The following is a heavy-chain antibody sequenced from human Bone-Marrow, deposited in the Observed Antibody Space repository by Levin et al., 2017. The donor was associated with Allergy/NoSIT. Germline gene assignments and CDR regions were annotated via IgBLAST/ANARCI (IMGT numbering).Heavy chain of an antibody. D-gene: IGHD2/OR15-2a*01. CDR1: GDSVSSDRYY. J-gene: IGHJ5*02. Sequence: SETLSLTCSVSGDSVSSDRYYWTWIRQPPGKGLEWIGHIYYSGTTNYNPSLRSRVTLSLDTSKNQFSLILNSVTAADTATYYCVRGTTGYVRFDPWGRGTLVTVSS. V-gene: IGHV4-61*01. CDR2: IYYSGTT. CDR3: VRGTTGYVRFDP.